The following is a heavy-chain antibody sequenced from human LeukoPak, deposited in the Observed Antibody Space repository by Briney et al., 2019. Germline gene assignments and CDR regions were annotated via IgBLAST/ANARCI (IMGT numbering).Heavy chain of an antibody. CDR3: ARDNYGAFDY. D-gene: IGHD4-11*01. CDR1: GYSFSSGYY. CDR2: IFHSGTT. Sequence: SETLSLTCAVSGYSFSSGYYWGWIRQPPGKGLEWIAVIFHSGTTSYNPSLTSRVTISLDTSKNQFSLRLSSVTAADTAVYFCARDNYGAFDYWGQGTLVTVSS. J-gene: IGHJ4*02. V-gene: IGHV4-38-2*02.